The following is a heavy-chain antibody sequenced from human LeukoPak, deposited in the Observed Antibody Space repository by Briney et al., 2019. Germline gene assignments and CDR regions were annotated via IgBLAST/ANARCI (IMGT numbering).Heavy chain of an antibody. V-gene: IGHV1-69*05. CDR2: IIPIFGTA. D-gene: IGHD3-16*01. CDR1: GYTFTSYG. CDR3: ARDQGELYAFDI. Sequence: ASVKVSCKASGYTFTSYGISWVRQAPGQGLEWMGGIIPIFGTANYAQKFQGRVTITTDESTSTAYMELSSLRSEDTAVYYCARDQGELYAFDIWGQGTMVTVSS. J-gene: IGHJ3*02.